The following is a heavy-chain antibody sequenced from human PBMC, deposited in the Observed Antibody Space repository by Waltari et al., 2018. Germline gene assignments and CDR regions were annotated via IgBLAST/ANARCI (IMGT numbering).Heavy chain of an antibody. Sequence: QVQLVQSGAEVKKPGASVKVSCKASGYSFASYGFNWVRQAPGQGLEWVGWIATSNGNTLYAQKVQGRVHMTTDTSTNAAYMEVRGLRSDDTAGYYCARGAWGQVVDYWGQGTLVTVSS. V-gene: IGHV1-18*04. CDR2: IATSNGNT. CDR3: ARGAWGQVVDY. J-gene: IGHJ4*02. D-gene: IGHD3-16*01. CDR1: GYSFASYG.